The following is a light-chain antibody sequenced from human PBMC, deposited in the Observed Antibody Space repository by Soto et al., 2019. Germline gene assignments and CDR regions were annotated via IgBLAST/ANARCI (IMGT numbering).Light chain of an antibody. CDR2: DAD. V-gene: IGKV1-39*01. CDR1: HSISTS. CDR3: QQSFTTPLT. J-gene: IGKJ4*01. Sequence: DFQMTQSPSSLSASVGDRVTMSCRSSHSISTSLNWYQQKPGKAPNLLIYDADTLHRGVPSRFSGSGSGTEFTLTISGLQPGDFATYFCQQSFTTPLTFGAGTKVEIK.